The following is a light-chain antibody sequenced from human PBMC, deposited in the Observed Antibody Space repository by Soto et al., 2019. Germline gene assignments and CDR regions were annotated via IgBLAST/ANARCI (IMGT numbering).Light chain of an antibody. J-gene: IGKJ1*01. Sequence: DIQMTQSPSTLSASVGDRVTITGRASQSISIWLAWYQQKPGKAPKILIYKASSLESGVPSRFSGSGSGTEFTLTISSPQPDDFATYYCQQYITYTPRTFGQGTRWIS. CDR3: QQYITYTPRT. V-gene: IGKV1-5*03. CDR2: KAS. CDR1: QSISIW.